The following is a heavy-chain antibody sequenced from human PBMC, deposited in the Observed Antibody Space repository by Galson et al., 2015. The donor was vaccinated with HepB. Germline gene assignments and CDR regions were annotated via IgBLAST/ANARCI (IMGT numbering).Heavy chain of an antibody. V-gene: IGHV3-30*18. CDR1: GFTFSSYG. J-gene: IGHJ6*02. D-gene: IGHD3-3*01. Sequence: SLRLSCAASGFTFSSYGMHWVRQAPGKGLEWVAVISYDGSNKYYADSVKGRFTISRDNSKNTLYLQMNSLRAEDTAVYYCAKGPRYYDFWSGYFLEEGYYYGMDVWGQGTTVTVSS. CDR3: AKGPRYYDFWSGYFLEEGYYYGMDV. CDR2: ISYDGSNK.